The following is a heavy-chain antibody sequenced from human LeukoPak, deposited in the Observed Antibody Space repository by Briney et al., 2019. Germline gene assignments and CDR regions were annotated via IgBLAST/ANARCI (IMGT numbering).Heavy chain of an antibody. Sequence: GASVKVSCKASGYTFTSYYMHWVRQAPGQGLEWMGIINPSGGSTSYAQKFQGRVTMTRDTSTSTVYMELSSLRSEDTAVYYCARGGVVIDYYYYGMDVWGQGTTVTVSS. CDR1: GYTFTSYY. D-gene: IGHD3-3*01. J-gene: IGHJ6*02. V-gene: IGHV1-46*01. CDR2: INPSGGST. CDR3: ARGGVVIDYYYYGMDV.